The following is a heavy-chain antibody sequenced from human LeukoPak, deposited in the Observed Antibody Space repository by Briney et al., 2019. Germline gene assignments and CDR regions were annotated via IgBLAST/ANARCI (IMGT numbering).Heavy chain of an antibody. J-gene: IGHJ4*02. Sequence: GGSLRLSCAASGFTFSTYAMSWVRQAPGKGLEWVSAISSTSVSTYYADSVKGRFTISRGNSNNTLFLQMNSLRAEDTAIYYCTKLPSAWWLGNYFDYWGQGTLVTVSS. CDR1: GFTFSTYA. D-gene: IGHD2-8*02. V-gene: IGHV3-23*01. CDR3: TKLPSAWWLGNYFDY. CDR2: ISSTSVST.